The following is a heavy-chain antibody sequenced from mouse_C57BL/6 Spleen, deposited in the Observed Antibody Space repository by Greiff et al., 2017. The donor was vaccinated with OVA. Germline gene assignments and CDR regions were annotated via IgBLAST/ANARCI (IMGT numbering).Heavy chain of an antibody. CDR1: GYAFSSSW. V-gene: IGHV1-82*01. D-gene: IGHD2-5*01. J-gene: IGHJ4*01. Sequence: QVQLQQSGPELVKPGASVKISCKASGYAFSSSWMNWVKQRPGKGLEWIGRIYPGDGDTNYNGKFKGKATLTADKSSSTAYMQLSSLTSEDSAVYFCAREDSTYAMDYWGQGTSVTVSS. CDR2: IYPGDGDT. CDR3: AREDSTYAMDY.